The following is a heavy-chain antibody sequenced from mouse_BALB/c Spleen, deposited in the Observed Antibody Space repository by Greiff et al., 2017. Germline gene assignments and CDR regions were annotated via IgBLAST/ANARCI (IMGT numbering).Heavy chain of an antibody. D-gene: IGHD2-4*01. CDR2: ISNGGGST. V-gene: IGHV5-12-2*01. CDR1: GFTFSSYT. CDR3: ARPLITTYYYAMDY. Sequence: EVMVVESGGGLVQPGGSLKLSCAASGFTFSSYTMSWVRQTPEKRLEWVAYISNGGGSTYYPDTVKGRFTISRDNAKNTLYLQMSSLKSEDTAMYYCARPLITTYYYAMDYWGQGTSVTVSA. J-gene: IGHJ4*01.